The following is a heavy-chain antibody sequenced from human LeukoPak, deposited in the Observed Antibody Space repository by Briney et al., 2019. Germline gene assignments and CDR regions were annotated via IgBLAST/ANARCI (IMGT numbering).Heavy chain of an antibody. D-gene: IGHD5-24*01. CDR3: ARKSRDGYSWVDY. CDR1: GGSFSGYY. J-gene: IGHJ4*02. Sequence: SETLSLTCAVYGGSFSGYYWSWIRQPPGKGLEWIGEINHSGSTNYNPSLKSRVTISVDTSKNQFSLKLSSVTAADTAVYYCARKSRDGYSWVDYWGQGTLVTVSS. V-gene: IGHV4-34*01. CDR2: INHSGST.